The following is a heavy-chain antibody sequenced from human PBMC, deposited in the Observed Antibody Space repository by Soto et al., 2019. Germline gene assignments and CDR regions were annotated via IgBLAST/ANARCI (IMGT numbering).Heavy chain of an antibody. CDR1: GGSISSGDYY. V-gene: IGHV4-30-4*01. D-gene: IGHD3-22*01. CDR2: IYYSGST. Sequence: ASETLSLTCTVSGGSISSGDYYWSWIRQPPGKGLEWIGYIYYSGSTYYNPSLKSRVTISVDTSKNQFSLKLSSVTAADTAVYYCARAHDSSGYGGDAFDIWGQGTQVTVSS. J-gene: IGHJ3*02. CDR3: ARAHDSSGYGGDAFDI.